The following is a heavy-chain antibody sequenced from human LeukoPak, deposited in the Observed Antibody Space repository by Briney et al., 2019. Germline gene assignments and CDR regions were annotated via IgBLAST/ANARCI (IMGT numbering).Heavy chain of an antibody. J-gene: IGHJ4*02. CDR1: GFTFSDYY. CDR3: ARDACSSTSCYGGGG. CDR2: ISSSGSTI. Sequence: PGGSLRLSRAASGFTFSDYYMSWIRQAPGKGLEWVSYISSSGSTIYYADSVKGRFTISRDNAKNSLYLQMNSLRAEDTAVYYCARDACSSTSCYGGGGWGQGTLVTVSS. V-gene: IGHV3-11*04. D-gene: IGHD2-2*01.